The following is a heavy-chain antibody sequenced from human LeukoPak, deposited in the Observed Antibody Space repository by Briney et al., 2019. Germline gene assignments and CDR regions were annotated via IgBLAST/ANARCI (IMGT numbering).Heavy chain of an antibody. CDR2: ISYDGSNK. J-gene: IGHJ4*02. CDR1: GFTFSSYG. V-gene: IGHV3-30*18. CDR3: AKGDVAMIVVVGDY. D-gene: IGHD3-22*01. Sequence: GGSLRLSCAASGFTFSSYGMHWVRQAPGKGLKWVAVISYDGSNKYYADSVKGRFTISRDNSKNTLYLQMNSLRAEDTAVYYCAKGDVAMIVVVGDYWGQGTLVTVSS.